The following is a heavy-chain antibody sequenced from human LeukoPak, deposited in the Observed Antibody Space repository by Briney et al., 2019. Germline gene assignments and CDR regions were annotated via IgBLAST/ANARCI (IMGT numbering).Heavy chain of an antibody. J-gene: IGHJ4*02. CDR3: VKGPWYGSSSDEDY. D-gene: IGHD6-6*01. CDR2: IWYDGSKK. CDR1: GFTFSNYA. Sequence: GGSLRLSCAASGFTFSNYAMHWVRQAPGKGLEWVAVIWYDGSKKDYADSVKGRFIISRDNSKNTVSLEMNSLGAEDTAVYYCVKGPWYGSSSDEDYWGQGILVTVSS. V-gene: IGHV3-30*02.